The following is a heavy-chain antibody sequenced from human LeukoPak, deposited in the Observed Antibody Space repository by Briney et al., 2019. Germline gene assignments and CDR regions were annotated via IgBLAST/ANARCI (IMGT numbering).Heavy chain of an antibody. CDR2: ISYDGSNK. D-gene: IGHD2-21*02. CDR3: ARDSMHPAYCGGDCYGSYYYGMGV. V-gene: IGHV3-30-3*01. Sequence: GRSLRLSCAASGFTFSSYAMHWVRQAPGKGLEWVAVISYDGSNKYYADSVKGRFTISRDNSKNTLYLQMNSLRAEDTAVYYCARDSMHPAYCGGDCYGSYYYGMGVWGQGTTVTVSS. CDR1: GFTFSSYA. J-gene: IGHJ6*02.